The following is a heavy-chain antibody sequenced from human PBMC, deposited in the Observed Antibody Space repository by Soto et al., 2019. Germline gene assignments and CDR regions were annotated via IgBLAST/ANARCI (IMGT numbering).Heavy chain of an antibody. V-gene: IGHV3-48*02. CDR3: ARETGLRSSGWSYDFDF. CDR2: ISGSGGTI. CDR1: GFTLSSYS. D-gene: IGHD6-19*01. Sequence: EVQLVESGGGLVQPGGSLRLSCAASGFTLSSYSMHWVRQAPGKGLEWVSYISGSGGTIYYAASVKGRFTISRDNAKNSLSVQMNSLRDEDTAVYFCARETGLRSSGWSYDFDFWGQGTLVTVSS. J-gene: IGHJ4*02.